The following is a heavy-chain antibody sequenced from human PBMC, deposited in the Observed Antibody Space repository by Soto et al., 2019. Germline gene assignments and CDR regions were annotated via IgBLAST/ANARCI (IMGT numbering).Heavy chain of an antibody. J-gene: IGHJ5*02. CDR3: ATDSAGRGPFDP. V-gene: IGHV4-59*13. D-gene: IGHD3-10*01. CDR2: TYYTGST. Sequence: QVQLQESGPRLVRPSGTLSLTCTISGGSFGTNYWSWIRQAPGKGLEWIGDTYYTGSTKYNPSLQSRATISVDTSKNQFSLTRNSAAAADTAVYYCATDSAGRGPFDPWGQGILVTVSS. CDR1: GGSFGTNY.